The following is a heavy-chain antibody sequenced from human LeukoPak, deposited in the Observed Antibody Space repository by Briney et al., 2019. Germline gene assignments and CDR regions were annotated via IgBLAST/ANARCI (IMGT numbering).Heavy chain of an antibody. V-gene: IGHV4-39*01. CDR1: GGSINSSSYY. J-gene: IGHJ4*02. D-gene: IGHD3-10*01. CDR2: IYHSGYT. Sequence: SETLSLTCTVSGGSINSSSYYWGWIRQPPVEALEWIGSIYHSGYTYYNPSLKSRVTISVDTSKSQFSLKLSSVTAADTAVYYCARSSMFRGVTVDYWGQGTLVTVSS. CDR3: ARSSMFRGVTVDY.